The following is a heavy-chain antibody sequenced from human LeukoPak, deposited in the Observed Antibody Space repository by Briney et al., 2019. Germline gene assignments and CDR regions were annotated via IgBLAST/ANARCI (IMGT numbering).Heavy chain of an antibody. CDR1: GGSISSYY. Sequence: SETLSLTCTVSGGSISSYYWSWIRQPPGKGLEWIGYIYYSGSTNHNPSLKSRVTISVDTSKNQFSLKLSSVTAADTAVYYCARGSSGYDPDAFDIWGQGTMVTVSS. CDR2: IYYSGST. D-gene: IGHD5-12*01. J-gene: IGHJ3*02. V-gene: IGHV4-59*01. CDR3: ARGSSGYDPDAFDI.